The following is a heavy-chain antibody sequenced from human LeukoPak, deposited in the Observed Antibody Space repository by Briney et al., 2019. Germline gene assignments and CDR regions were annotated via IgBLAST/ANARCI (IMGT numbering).Heavy chain of an antibody. D-gene: IGHD3-10*01. CDR2: INHSGST. CDR3: ARDQELGF. V-gene: IGHV4-34*01. J-gene: IGHJ4*02. Sequence: SETLSLTCVVYGGSFSGNYWSWIRQPPGKGLEWIGEINHSGSTNYNPSLKSRVTISVDTSQNQFSLKLTSVTAADTAVYYCARDQELGFWGQGTLVTVSS. CDR1: GGSFSGNY.